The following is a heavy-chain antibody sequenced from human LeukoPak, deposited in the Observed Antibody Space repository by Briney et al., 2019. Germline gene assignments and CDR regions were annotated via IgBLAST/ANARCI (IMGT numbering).Heavy chain of an antibody. J-gene: IGHJ3*02. CDR2: IHSSSGSI. CDR3: ARDLAWDAFDI. Sequence: NPGGSLRLSCAASGFNFTNYNMNCVRQAPGKGLEWVSSIHSSSGSIYYADSLKGRFAISRDNAKNSLYLQMNSLRAEDTAVYYCARDLAWDAFDIWGQGTMVTVSS. V-gene: IGHV3-21*01. CDR1: GFNFTNYN.